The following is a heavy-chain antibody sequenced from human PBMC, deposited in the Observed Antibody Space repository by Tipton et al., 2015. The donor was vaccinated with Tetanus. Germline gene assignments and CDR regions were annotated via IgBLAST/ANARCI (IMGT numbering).Heavy chain of an antibody. CDR2: IYPGDSDT. V-gene: IGHV5-51*01. J-gene: IGHJ5*02. Sequence: QSGAEVKKPGESLKISCKGSGYSFTSYWIGWVRQMPGKGLEWMGIIYPGDSDTRYSPSFQGQVTISADKSISTAYLQWSSLKASDTAMYYCARDHRLSASYAGWFDPWGQGTLVTVSS. CDR1: GYSFTSYW. D-gene: IGHD1-26*01. CDR3: ARDHRLSASYAGWFDP.